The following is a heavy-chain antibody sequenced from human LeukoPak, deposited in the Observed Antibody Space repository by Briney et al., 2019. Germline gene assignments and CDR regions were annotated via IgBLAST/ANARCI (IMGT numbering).Heavy chain of an antibody. Sequence: SETLSLTCTVSGGSISSSSYYWGWIRQPPGKGLEWIGSIYYSGSTYYNPSLKSRVTISVDTSKNQFSLKLSSVTAADTAVYYCARGSRGVLRYFDWSSYYFDYWGQGTLVTVSS. J-gene: IGHJ4*02. V-gene: IGHV4-39*07. CDR1: GGSISSSSYY. CDR2: IYYSGST. D-gene: IGHD3-9*01. CDR3: ARGSRGVLRYFDWSSYYFDY.